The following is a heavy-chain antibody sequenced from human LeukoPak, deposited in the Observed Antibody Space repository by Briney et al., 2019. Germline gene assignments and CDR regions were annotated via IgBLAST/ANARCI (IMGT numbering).Heavy chain of an antibody. CDR2: IFSSGIT. D-gene: IGHD6-13*01. V-gene: IGHV4-4*07. CDR3: ARDGYSSSMDV. J-gene: IGHJ6*03. Sequence: PSETLSLTCTFPGGSISTYYSSWIPQPAGKGLECIGRIFSSGITNYNPSLQSLVTMSVDKSKNQFSLKLTSVTAADTAVYYCARDGYSSSMDVWGKGNTVTVSS. CDR1: GGSISTYY.